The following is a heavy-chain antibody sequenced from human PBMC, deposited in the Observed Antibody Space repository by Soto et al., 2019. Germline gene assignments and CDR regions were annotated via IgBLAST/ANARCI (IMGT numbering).Heavy chain of an antibody. Sequence: PGGSLRLSCAASGFTFSSYSMNWVRQAPGKGLEWVSYISSSSSTIYYADSVKGRFTISRDNAKNSLYLQMNSLRDEDTAVYYCARDFVPAAIWQRPSAFDYWGQGTPVTVSS. CDR3: ARDFVPAAIWQRPSAFDY. D-gene: IGHD2-2*02. CDR2: ISSSSSTI. V-gene: IGHV3-48*02. CDR1: GFTFSSYS. J-gene: IGHJ4*02.